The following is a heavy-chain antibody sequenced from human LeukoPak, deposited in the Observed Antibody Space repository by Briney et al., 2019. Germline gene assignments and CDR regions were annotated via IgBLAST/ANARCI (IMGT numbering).Heavy chain of an antibody. V-gene: IGHV3-7*01. CDR1: GFTFSSYW. Sequence: GGSLRLSCAASGFTFSSYWMSWVRQAPGKGLEWVANIKQDGSEKYYVASVKGRFTISRDNAKNSLYLQMNSLRAEDTAVYYCARRRCSSTSCYPEGYYYYMDVWGKGTTVTVSS. CDR2: IKQDGSEK. CDR3: ARRRCSSTSCYPEGYYYYMDV. D-gene: IGHD2-2*01. J-gene: IGHJ6*03.